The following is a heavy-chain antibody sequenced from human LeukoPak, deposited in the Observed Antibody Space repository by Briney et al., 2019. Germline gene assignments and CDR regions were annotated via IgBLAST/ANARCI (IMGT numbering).Heavy chain of an antibody. CDR2: IYYSGST. J-gene: IGHJ4*02. V-gene: IGHV4-39*01. D-gene: IGHD1-26*01. Sequence: PSETLSLTCAVSGGSISSSSYYWGWIRQPPGKGLEWIGSIYYSGSTYYNPSLKSRVTISVDTSKNQFSLKLSSVTAADTAVYYCSQNSGSFYGGYYFDYWGQGTLVTVSS. CDR3: SQNSGSFYGGYYFDY. CDR1: GGSISSSSYY.